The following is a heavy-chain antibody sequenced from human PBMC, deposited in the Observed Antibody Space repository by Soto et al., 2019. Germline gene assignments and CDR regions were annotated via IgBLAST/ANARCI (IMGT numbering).Heavy chain of an antibody. CDR1: GFTFGSYS. V-gene: IGHV3-21*01. CDR3: ARVSHKPYCSSTSCYTWFDP. D-gene: IGHD2-2*02. CDR2: ISSSSSYI. J-gene: IGHJ5*02. Sequence: EVQLVESGGGLVKPGGSLRLSCAASGFTFGSYSMNWVRQAPGKGLEWVSSISSSSSYIYYADSVKGRFTISRDNAKNSLYLQMNSLRAEDTAVYYCARVSHKPYCSSTSCYTWFDPWGQGTLVTVSS.